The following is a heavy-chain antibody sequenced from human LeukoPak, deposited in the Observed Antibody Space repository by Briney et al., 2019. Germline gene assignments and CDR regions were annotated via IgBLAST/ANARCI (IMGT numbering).Heavy chain of an antibody. CDR3: ARDKSKGIYRWYFDY. CDR1: GYTFTSYY. CDR2: INPNSGGT. D-gene: IGHD3-16*02. V-gene: IGHV1-2*02. Sequence: GASVKVSCKASGYTFTSYYMHWVRQAPGQGHEWMGWINPNSGGTNYAQKFQGRVTMTRDTSISTAYMELSRLRSDDTAVYYCARDKSKGIYRWYFDYWGQGTLVTVSS. J-gene: IGHJ4*02.